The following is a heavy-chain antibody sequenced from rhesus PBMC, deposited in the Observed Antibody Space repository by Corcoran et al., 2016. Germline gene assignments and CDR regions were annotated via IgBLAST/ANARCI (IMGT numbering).Heavy chain of an antibody. D-gene: IGHD3-3*01. V-gene: IGHV4-99*01. J-gene: IGHJ4*01. CDR3: ARHWTGVGY. CDR1: GYSISSGYY. Sequence: QVQLQESGPGLVKPSATLSLTCAVSGYSISSGYYWGWIRQPPGKGLVYIGYISGSIGSTYYNPSIKSRFTISKDTSKNQFSLKLISVTAADTAVYYCARHWTGVGYWGQGVLVTVSA. CDR2: ISGSIGST.